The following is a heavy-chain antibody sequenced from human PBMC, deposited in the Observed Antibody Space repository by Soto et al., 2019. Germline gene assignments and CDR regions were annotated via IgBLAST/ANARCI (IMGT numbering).Heavy chain of an antibody. CDR1: GFTFSHYA. Sequence: GGSLRLSCTASGFTFSHYALHWLRQTPGKGLEWVAYISYHGNTEKYADSVKGRFTISRDNYKKEVYLQMNSLRIEDTAVYYRARVGLNVFRAANDSYNWFEPWGQGTLVTVSS. J-gene: IGHJ5*02. CDR2: ISYHGNTE. CDR3: ARVGLNVFRAANDSYNWFEP. D-gene: IGHD6-25*01. V-gene: IGHV3-30*04.